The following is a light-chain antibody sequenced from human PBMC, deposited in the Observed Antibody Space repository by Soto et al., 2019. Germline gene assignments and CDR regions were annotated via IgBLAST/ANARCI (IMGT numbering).Light chain of an antibody. Sequence: EIVLTQSPGTLSLSPGERATLSCRASQSVSSSYLAWYQQKPGLAPRLLIYDASSRATGIPDRFSGSGSGTDFTLTISRLESEDFAVYYCQQYGSSPRTFGQGTKVDIK. J-gene: IGKJ1*01. CDR1: QSVSSSY. CDR3: QQYGSSPRT. CDR2: DAS. V-gene: IGKV3D-20*01.